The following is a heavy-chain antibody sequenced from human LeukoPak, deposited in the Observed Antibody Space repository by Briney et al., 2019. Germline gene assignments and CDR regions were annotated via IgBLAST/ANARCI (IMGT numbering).Heavy chain of an antibody. D-gene: IGHD3-10*01. V-gene: IGHV4-34*01. J-gene: IGHJ4*02. CDR1: GGSFSGYY. Sequence: SETLSLTCAVYGGSFSGYYWSWIRQPPGKGPEWIGEINSSGSINYNPSLKSRVTISVDMSKNQFSLKLTSVTAADTAMYYCARDARFGELVDYWGRGTLVTVSS. CDR2: INSSGSI. CDR3: ARDARFGELVDY.